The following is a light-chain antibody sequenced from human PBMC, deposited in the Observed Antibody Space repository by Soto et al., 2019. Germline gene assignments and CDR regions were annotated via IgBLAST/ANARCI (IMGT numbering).Light chain of an antibody. Sequence: DIQMTQSPSTLSASVGDRVTITCRASQSISSWLAWYQQKPGKAPKLLIYDASSLESGVPSRFRGSGSGTEFTLTISSLQPDDFATYYCQQYNSYPATFGGGTKVEIK. J-gene: IGKJ4*01. CDR1: QSISSW. CDR2: DAS. CDR3: QQYNSYPAT. V-gene: IGKV1-5*01.